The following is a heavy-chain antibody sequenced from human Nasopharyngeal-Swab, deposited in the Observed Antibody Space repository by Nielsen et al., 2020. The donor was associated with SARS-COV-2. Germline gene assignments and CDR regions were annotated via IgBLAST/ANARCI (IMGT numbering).Heavy chain of an antibody. D-gene: IGHD6-13*01. Sequence: RQAPGKGLEWIGYIYYSGSNNYNPSLKSRVTISVDTSKKQFSLKLSSVTAADTAVYYCARKVGPWGYSTSWGQGTLVTVSS. V-gene: IGHV4-59*01. CDR3: ARKVGPWGYSTS. CDR2: IYYSGSN. J-gene: IGHJ4*02.